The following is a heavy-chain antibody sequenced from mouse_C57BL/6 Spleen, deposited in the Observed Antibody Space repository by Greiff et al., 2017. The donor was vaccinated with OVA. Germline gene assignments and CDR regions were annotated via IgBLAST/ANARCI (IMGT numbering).Heavy chain of an antibody. D-gene: IGHD2-5*01. V-gene: IGHV1-15*01. Sequence: VQLQQSGAELVRPGASVTLSCKASGYTFTDYEMHWVKQTPVHGLEWIGAIDPETGGTAYNQKFKGKAILTADKSSSTAYMELRSLTSEASAVYYCTRDSNYGNWFAYWGQGTLVTVSA. CDR2: IDPETGGT. CDR3: TRDSNYGNWFAY. CDR1: GYTFTDYE. J-gene: IGHJ3*01.